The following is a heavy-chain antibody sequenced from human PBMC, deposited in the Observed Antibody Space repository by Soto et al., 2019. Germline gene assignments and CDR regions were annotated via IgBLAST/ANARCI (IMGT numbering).Heavy chain of an antibody. D-gene: IGHD6-13*01. CDR1: GGSISSYY. V-gene: IGHV4-59*01. CDR2: IYYSGST. J-gene: IGHJ5*02. Sequence: PSETLSLTCTVSGGSISSYYWSWIRQPPGKGLEWIGYIYYSGSTNYNPSPKSRVTISVDTSKNQFSLKLSSVTAADTAVYYCAREGIAAAGNWFDPWGQGTLVTVSS. CDR3: AREGIAAAGNWFDP.